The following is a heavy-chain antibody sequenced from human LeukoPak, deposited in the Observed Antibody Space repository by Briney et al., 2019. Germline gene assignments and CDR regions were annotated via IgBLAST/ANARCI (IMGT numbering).Heavy chain of an antibody. CDR1: GFIFSAYT. CDR2: ISSGGSYI. CDR3: ARAQTMLWEFDAFDI. Sequence: GGSLRLSCAASGFIFSAYTMKWVRQAPGKGLEWVSSISSGGSYIFYADPLKGRFTISRDNAKNSLFLQMNSLRDEDTAVYSCARAQTMLWEFDAFDIWGRGTKVTVSS. V-gene: IGHV3-21*01. D-gene: IGHD3-10*01. J-gene: IGHJ3*02.